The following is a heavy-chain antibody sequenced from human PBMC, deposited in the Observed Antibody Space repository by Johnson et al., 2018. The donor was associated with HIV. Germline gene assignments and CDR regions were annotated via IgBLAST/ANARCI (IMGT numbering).Heavy chain of an antibody. Sequence: QVQLVESGGGVVQPGRSLRLSCAASGFTFSDYYMSWIRQAPGKGLEWVSFISSSGSTIYYADSVKGRFTISRDNAKNSLYLQMNNLRAEDTALYYCARRWELHSNAFDIWGQGTMVTVSS. D-gene: IGHD1-26*01. CDR3: ARRWELHSNAFDI. J-gene: IGHJ3*02. CDR1: GFTFSDYY. CDR2: ISSSGSTI. V-gene: IGHV3-11*01.